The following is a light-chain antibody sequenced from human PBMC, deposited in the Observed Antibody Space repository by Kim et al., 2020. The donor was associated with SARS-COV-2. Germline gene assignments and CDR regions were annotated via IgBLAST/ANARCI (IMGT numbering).Light chain of an antibody. CDR3: LQDYTYPRT. Sequence: ASVGDRVTITCRASQGIRNDLGWYQQTPGKAPNLLIYAASNLQSGVPSRFSGSGSGTDFTLTISSLQSEDFATYYCLQDYTYPRTFGQGTKVDIK. V-gene: IGKV1-6*01. CDR1: QGIRND. J-gene: IGKJ1*01. CDR2: AAS.